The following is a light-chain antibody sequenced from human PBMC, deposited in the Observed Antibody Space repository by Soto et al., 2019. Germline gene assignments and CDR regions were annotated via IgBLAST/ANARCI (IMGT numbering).Light chain of an antibody. CDR3: CSDAGSSTLV. V-gene: IGLV2-23*01. Sequence: QSALTQPASVSGSPGQSITISCTGTSSDVGSYNLVSWYQQHPGKAPKLMIYEGSKRPSGVSNRFSGSKSGNTASLTISGLQAEDEADYYCCSDAGSSTLVFVGGTKLAVL. CDR2: EGS. J-gene: IGLJ2*01. CDR1: SSDVGSYNL.